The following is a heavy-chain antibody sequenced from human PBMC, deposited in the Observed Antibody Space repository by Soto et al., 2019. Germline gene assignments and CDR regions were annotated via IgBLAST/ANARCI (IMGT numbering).Heavy chain of an antibody. V-gene: IGHV3-33*01. J-gene: IGHJ4*02. CDR1: GFPFNNYA. CDR3: ARDDVSMVTTFLDY. CDR2: IWHDGSNE. D-gene: IGHD2-21*02. Sequence: GGSLRLSCAASGFPFNNYAMHWVRQAPGKGLEWVAVIWHDGSNEHYADSVKGRFRIARDNYNNTLYLQMNSLRGEDTALYYCARDDVSMVTTFLDYWGLGTLVTVSS.